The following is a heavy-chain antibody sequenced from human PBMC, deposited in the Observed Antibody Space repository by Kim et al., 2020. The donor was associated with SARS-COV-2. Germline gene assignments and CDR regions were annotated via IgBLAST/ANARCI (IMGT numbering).Heavy chain of an antibody. CDR1: GGSFSGYY. J-gene: IGHJ1*01. CDR2: INHSGST. Sequence: SETLSLTCAVYGGSFSGYYWSWIRQPPGKGLEWIGEINHSGSTNYNPSLKSRVTISVDTSKNQFSLKLSSVTAADTAVYYCARGRGYYGSEHQHWGQGTLVTVSS. CDR3: ARGRGYYGSEHQH. V-gene: IGHV4-34*01. D-gene: IGHD3-10*01.